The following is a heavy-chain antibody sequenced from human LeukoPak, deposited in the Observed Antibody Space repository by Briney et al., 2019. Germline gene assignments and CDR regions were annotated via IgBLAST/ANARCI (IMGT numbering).Heavy chain of an antibody. D-gene: IGHD2-2*02. CDR1: GFTFSSYA. V-gene: IGHV3-30*01. J-gene: IGHJ4*02. CDR3: ARGAWDIVVVPAAIGGY. CDR2: ISYDGSNK. Sequence: PGGSLRLSCAASGFTFSSYAMHWVRQAPGKGLEWVAVISYDGSNKYYADSVKGRFTISRDNSKNTLYLQMNSLRAEDTAVYCCARGAWDIVVVPAAIGGYWGQGTLVTASS.